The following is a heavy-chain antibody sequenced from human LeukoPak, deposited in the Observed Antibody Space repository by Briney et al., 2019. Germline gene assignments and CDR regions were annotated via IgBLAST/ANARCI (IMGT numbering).Heavy chain of an antibody. Sequence: PSETLSLTCTVSGYSISSGYYWGWIRQPPGKGLEWIGSIYYSGSTYYNPSLKSRVTISVDTSKNQFSLKLSSVTAADTAVYYCARDRLVRGVYYYYGMDVWGQGTTVTVFS. CDR3: ARDRLVRGVYYYYGMDV. CDR2: IYYSGST. V-gene: IGHV4-38-2*02. J-gene: IGHJ6*02. CDR1: GYSISSGYY. D-gene: IGHD3-10*01.